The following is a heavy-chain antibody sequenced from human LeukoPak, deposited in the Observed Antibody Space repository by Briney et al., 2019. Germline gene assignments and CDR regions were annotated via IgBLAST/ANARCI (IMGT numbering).Heavy chain of an antibody. J-gene: IGHJ4*02. Sequence: GESLRIFCKSSGYSFTSYWISWVRQMPGKGLERMGRIDPSDSYTNYSPSFQGHVTISADKSISTAYLQWSSLKASDTAMYYCARGPVDGDYDFDYWGQGTLVTVSS. CDR2: IDPSDSYT. D-gene: IGHD4-17*01. V-gene: IGHV5-10-1*01. CDR3: ARGPVDGDYDFDY. CDR1: GYSFTSYW.